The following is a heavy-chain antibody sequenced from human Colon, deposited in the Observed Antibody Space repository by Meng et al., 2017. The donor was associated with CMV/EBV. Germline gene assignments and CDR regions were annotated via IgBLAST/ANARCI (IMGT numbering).Heavy chain of an antibody. D-gene: IGHD2-2*01. Sequence: GGSLRLSCTGSGFTFSGYWMHWVRQSPEKGLMWVARISHEGSRTMYADSVKGRFTISRDNAKNSLYLQMNSLRAEDTAVYYCVTGRAAALDYWGQGTLVTVSS. CDR3: VTGRAAALDY. CDR2: ISHEGSRT. J-gene: IGHJ4*02. V-gene: IGHV3-74*03. CDR1: GFTFSGYW.